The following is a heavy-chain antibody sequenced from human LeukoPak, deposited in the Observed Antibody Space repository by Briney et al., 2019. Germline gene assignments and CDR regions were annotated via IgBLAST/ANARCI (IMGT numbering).Heavy chain of an antibody. V-gene: IGHV3-49*04. Sequence: GGSLRLSCTASGFTIGDYAMSWVRQAPGKGLEWVGFIRSKAYGGTTEYAASVKGRFTISRNDSKSIAYLQMNSLKTEDTAVYYCTREGDCSSTSCYRAVNWFDPWGQGTLVTVSS. CDR1: GFTIGDYA. J-gene: IGHJ5*02. D-gene: IGHD2-2*01. CDR3: TREGDCSSTSCYRAVNWFDP. CDR2: IRSKAYGGTT.